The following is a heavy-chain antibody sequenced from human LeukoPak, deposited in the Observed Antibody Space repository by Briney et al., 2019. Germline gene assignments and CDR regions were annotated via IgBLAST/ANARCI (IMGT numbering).Heavy chain of an antibody. CDR2: IKQDGSEK. Sequence: PGGSLRLSCAASGVTFSIYWMTWVRQAPGKGLEWVANIKQDGSEKYYVDSVKGRFTISRDNAKNSLFLQMNSLRAEDTAVYYCAKDFIGYFDYWGQGTLVTVSS. CDR3: AKDFIGYFDY. V-gene: IGHV3-7*03. CDR1: GVTFSIYW. J-gene: IGHJ4*02. D-gene: IGHD3-10*01.